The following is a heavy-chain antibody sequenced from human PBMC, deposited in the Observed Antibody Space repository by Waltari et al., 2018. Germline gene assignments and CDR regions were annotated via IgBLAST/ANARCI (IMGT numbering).Heavy chain of an antibody. CDR3: ARARRDPFDY. CDR1: GFTFSSYW. V-gene: IGHV3-7*01. D-gene: IGHD2-21*02. Sequence: EVQLVESGGGLVQPGGSLRLSCAASGFTFSSYWMSWVRQAPGKGLEWVATIKQYGSEKYYVDSVKGRFTISRDDANNSLYLQMSSLRAEDTAVYYCARARRDPFDYWGQGTLVTVSS. J-gene: IGHJ4*02. CDR2: IKQYGSEK.